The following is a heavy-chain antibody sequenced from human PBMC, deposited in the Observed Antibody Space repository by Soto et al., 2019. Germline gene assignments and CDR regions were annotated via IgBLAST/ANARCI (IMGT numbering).Heavy chain of an antibody. J-gene: IGHJ4*02. V-gene: IGHV3-11*01. CDR1: GITFSDYY. CDR3: ATKVPGET. CDR2: ISSRGNLV. Sequence: GGSLRLSCAASGITFSDYYMSWIRQTPGRGLEWLSYISSRGNLVDYADSVRGRFTISRDNAKYSLYLHMRSLRVDDTAVYYCATKVPGETWGQGTLVTVSS.